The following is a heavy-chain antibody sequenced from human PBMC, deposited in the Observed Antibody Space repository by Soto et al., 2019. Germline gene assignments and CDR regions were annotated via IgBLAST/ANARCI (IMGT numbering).Heavy chain of an antibody. CDR1: GFTFSSYA. CDR3: ATSPPEYYYYGMDV. V-gene: IGHV3-23*01. Sequence: LRLSCAASGFTFSSYAMSWVRQAPGKGLEWVSAISGSGGSTYYADSVKGRFTISRDNSKNTLYLQMNSLRAEDTAVYYCATSPPEYYYYGMDVWGQGTTVTVSS. CDR2: ISGSGGST. J-gene: IGHJ6*02.